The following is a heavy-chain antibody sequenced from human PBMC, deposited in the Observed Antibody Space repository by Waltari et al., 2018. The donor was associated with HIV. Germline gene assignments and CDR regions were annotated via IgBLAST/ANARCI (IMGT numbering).Heavy chain of an antibody. V-gene: IGHV3-30-3*01. J-gene: IGHJ4*02. CDR2: ISYDGSNK. D-gene: IGHD2-2*03. CDR3: ARGGNGWLPDGY. Sequence: QVQLVESGGGVVQPGRSLRLACAASGFTFSGYAIHWVRQAPGKGLEWVAVISYDGSNKYYADSVKGRFTISRDNSKNTLYLQMNSLRTEDTAVYYCARGGNGWLPDGYWGQGTLVTVSS. CDR1: GFTFSGYA.